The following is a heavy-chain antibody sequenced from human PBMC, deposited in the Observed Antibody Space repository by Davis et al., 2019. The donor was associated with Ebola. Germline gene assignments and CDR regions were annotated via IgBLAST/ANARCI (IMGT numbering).Heavy chain of an antibody. CDR2: ISRRNITT. D-gene: IGHD1-26*01. J-gene: IGHJ4*02. CDR3: ARDSGTYSAQY. V-gene: IGHV3-48*02. CDR1: GFTFSSYS. Sequence: GGSLRLSCAASGFTFSSYSFNWVRQAPGKGLEWISYISRRNITTYYADSVKGRFTISRDDAKNALFLQMNGLRDDDTATYFCARDSGTYSAQYWGQGILVTVSS.